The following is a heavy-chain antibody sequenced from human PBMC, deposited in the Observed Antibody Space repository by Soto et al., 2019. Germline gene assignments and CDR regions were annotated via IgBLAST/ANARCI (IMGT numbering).Heavy chain of an antibody. D-gene: IGHD2-2*01. CDR3: ARSPSFVSSTRHGMDV. CDR2: IYYSGST. V-gene: IGHV4-31*03. Sequence: SETLSLTCTVSGGSISSGGYYWSWIRQHPGKGLEWIGYIYYSGSTYYNPSLKSRVTISVDTSKNQFSLKLSSVTAADTAVYYCARSPSFVSSTRHGMDVWGQGTTVTVSS. CDR1: GGSISSGGYY. J-gene: IGHJ6*02.